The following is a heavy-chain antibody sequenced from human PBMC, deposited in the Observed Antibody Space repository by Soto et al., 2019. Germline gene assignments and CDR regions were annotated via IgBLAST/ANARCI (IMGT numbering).Heavy chain of an antibody. CDR1: GGSIGSSNW. V-gene: IGHV4-59*08. J-gene: IGHJ5*02. D-gene: IGHD2-2*01. CDR2: IYYSGST. CDR3: ARQNPAATREGLWVDWFEP. Sequence: PSETLSLTCAVSGGSIGSSNWWSWIRQPPGKGLEWIGYIYYSGSTNYNPSLKSRVTISVDTSKNQFSLKLSSVTAADTAVYYCARQNPAATREGLWVDWFEPWGQGTLVTVSS.